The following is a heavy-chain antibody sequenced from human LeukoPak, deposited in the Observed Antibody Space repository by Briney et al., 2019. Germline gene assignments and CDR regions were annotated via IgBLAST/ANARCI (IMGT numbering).Heavy chain of an antibody. V-gene: IGHV4-59*01. Sequence: SETLSLTCTVSGGSISSYYWSWIRQPPGKGLEWIGYIYYSGSTNYNPSLKSRVTISVDTSKNQFSLKLSSVTAADTAVYYCARETLNCSGGSCYSMFTNWGQGTLVTVSS. CDR3: ARETLNCSGGSCYSMFTN. CDR1: GGSISSYY. D-gene: IGHD2-15*01. J-gene: IGHJ4*02. CDR2: IYYSGST.